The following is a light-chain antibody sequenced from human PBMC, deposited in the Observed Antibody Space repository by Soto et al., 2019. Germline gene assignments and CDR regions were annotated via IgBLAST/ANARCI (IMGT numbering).Light chain of an antibody. CDR1: NIGSKS. CDR3: QVWGSSSDHYV. Sequence: SYELAQPPSVSVAPGQTARITCGGNNIGSKSVNWYQQKPGQAPVLVVYADYDRPSGIPERFSGSNSGNTATLTISRVEAGDEADYYCQVWGSSSDHYVFGSGTKVNV. V-gene: IGLV3-21*02. J-gene: IGLJ1*01. CDR2: ADY.